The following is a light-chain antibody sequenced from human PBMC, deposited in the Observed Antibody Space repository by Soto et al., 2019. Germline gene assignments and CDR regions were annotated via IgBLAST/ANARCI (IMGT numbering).Light chain of an antibody. J-gene: IGLJ2*01. Sequence: QSVLTQPPSVSGAPGQTITMSCTGSGSNVGASYDVHWYQVLPGAGPRLLIYDNNKRPSGIPDRFSGSKSGTSGTLDITGLQTGDEADYYCATWDGSLPGEVFGGGTKLTVL. CDR2: DNN. CDR3: ATWDGSLPGEV. V-gene: IGLV1-51*01. CDR1: GSNVGASYD.